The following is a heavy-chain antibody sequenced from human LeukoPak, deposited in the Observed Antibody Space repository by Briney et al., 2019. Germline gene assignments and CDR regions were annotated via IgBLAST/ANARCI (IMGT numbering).Heavy chain of an antibody. CDR2: ISSSSSSYI. D-gene: IGHD3-3*01. J-gene: IGHJ5*02. V-gene: IGHV3-21*01. CDR3: ARTQTDYDFWSGYST. Sequence: GGSLRLSCAASGFTFSSYSMNWVRQAPGKGLEWVSSISSSSSSYIYYADSVKGRLTISRDNAKNSLYLQMNSLRAEDTAVYYCARTQTDYDFWSGYSTWGQGTLVTVSS. CDR1: GFTFSSYS.